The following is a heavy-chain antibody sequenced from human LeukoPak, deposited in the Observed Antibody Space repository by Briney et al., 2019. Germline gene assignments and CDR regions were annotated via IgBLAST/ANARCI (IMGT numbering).Heavy chain of an antibody. D-gene: IGHD1-26*01. V-gene: IGHV3-30-3*01. Sequence: GGSLRLSCAASGFTFSSYAMHWVRQAPGKGLEWVAVISYDGSNKYYADSVKGRFTISRDNSKNTLYLQMNSLRREDTAVFSCARERSSGSYYDYWGQGTLVTVSS. J-gene: IGHJ4*02. CDR3: ARERSSGSYYDY. CDR1: GFTFSSYA. CDR2: ISYDGSNK.